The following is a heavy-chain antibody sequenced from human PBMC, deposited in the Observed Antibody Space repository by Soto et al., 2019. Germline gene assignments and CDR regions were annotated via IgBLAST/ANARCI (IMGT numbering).Heavy chain of an antibody. D-gene: IGHD6-6*01. Sequence: QVQLQESGPGLVKPSETLSLTCNVSGGSISSYYWSWIRQSPGKGLEWIGYIYYGGNTVYNPSLKGRLTLSVDTSQNQFSLRLSSVAAADTAVYYCARLGSGSSSGFFYYYYMEVWGEGTTVTVSS. CDR3: ARLGSGSSSGFFYYYYMEV. V-gene: IGHV4-59*08. CDR2: IYYGGNT. CDR1: GGSISSYY. J-gene: IGHJ6*03.